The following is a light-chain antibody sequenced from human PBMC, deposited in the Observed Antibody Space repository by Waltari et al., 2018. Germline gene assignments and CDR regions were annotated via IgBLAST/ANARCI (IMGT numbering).Light chain of an antibody. CDR3: ISYAGSSTWV. Sequence: QSALTQPPSASGSPGQSVTISCTAASRDVGAYNYVSWFRQHPGKAPRLMIYEVSRRPSGVPDRFSGSKSGNTASLTVSGLQAEDEADYYCISYAGSSTWVFGGGTKLTVL. V-gene: IGLV2-8*01. CDR2: EVS. CDR1: SRDVGAYNY. J-gene: IGLJ2*01.